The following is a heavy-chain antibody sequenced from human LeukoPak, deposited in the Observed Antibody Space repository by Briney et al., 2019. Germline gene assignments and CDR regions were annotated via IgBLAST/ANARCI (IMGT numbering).Heavy chain of an antibody. D-gene: IGHD6-13*01. CDR3: AGSSSWYDPLDY. V-gene: IGHV4-34*01. Sequence: SETLSLTCAVYGGSFSGYYWSWIRQPPGKGLEWIGEINHSGSTNYNPSLKSRVTISVDTSKNQFSLKLSSMTAADTAVYYCAGSSSWYDPLDYWGQGTLVPVSS. CDR2: INHSGST. J-gene: IGHJ4*02. CDR1: GGSFSGYY.